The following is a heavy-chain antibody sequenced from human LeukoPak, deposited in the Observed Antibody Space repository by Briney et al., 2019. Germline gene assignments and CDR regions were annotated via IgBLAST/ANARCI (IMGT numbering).Heavy chain of an antibody. CDR3: AREFWGRLDY. Sequence: GGSLRLSCAASGLTFSNYYMSWIRQAPGQGLEWLSYITNGGSSADYADSVKGRFTISRENAKSSLYLQMNSLRAEDTAVYYCAREFWGRLDYWGQGTLVTVSS. V-gene: IGHV3-11*01. J-gene: IGHJ4*02. CDR2: ITNGGSSA. D-gene: IGHD7-27*01. CDR1: GLTFSNYY.